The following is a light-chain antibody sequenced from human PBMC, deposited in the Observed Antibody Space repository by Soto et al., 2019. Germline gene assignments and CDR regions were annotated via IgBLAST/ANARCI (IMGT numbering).Light chain of an antibody. CDR2: GAS. V-gene: IGKV3D-7*01. CDR1: QSISSSY. Sequence: EVVLTQSPATLSLSPGERATLSCRVSQSISSSYLSWYQQRPGQAPRLLIYGASTRATGIPARFSGSGRGSGTDFTLTISSLQPEDFAVYYCQQDYNLPNTFGQGTRLEIK. J-gene: IGKJ5*01. CDR3: QQDYNLPNT.